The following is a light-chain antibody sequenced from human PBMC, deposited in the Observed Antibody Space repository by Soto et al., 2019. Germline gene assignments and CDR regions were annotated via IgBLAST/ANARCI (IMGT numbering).Light chain of an antibody. CDR2: DVT. V-gene: IGLV2-8*01. J-gene: IGLJ2*01. CDR3: SSYAGNDIVL. Sequence: QSALTQPPSASGSPGQSVTISCTGTSSDVGGCTYVSWYQQHPGKAPKLLIHDVTERPSGVPDRFSGSRSDSTASLTVSGLQAEDEADYYCSSYAGNDIVLFGGGTKLTVL. CDR1: SSDVGGCTY.